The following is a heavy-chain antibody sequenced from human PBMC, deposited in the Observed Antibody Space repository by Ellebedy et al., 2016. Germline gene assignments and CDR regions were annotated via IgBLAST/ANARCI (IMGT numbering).Heavy chain of an antibody. CDR2: IAGKGYDGTT. J-gene: IGHJ4*02. CDR1: GFSFGDYA. V-gene: IGHV3-49*03. D-gene: IGHD3-16*01. Sequence: GGSLRLSCTAPGFSFGDYAMSWFRQPPGKGLEWVGFIAGKGYDGTTEYAASVKGRFTISRDDSNDIAYLQMNSLKSENTAVYYCVRESYGHTAPPFYWGQGTLVTVSS. CDR3: VRESYGHTAPPFY.